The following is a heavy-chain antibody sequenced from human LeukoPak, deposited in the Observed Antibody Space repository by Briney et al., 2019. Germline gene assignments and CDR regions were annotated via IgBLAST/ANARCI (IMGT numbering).Heavy chain of an antibody. J-gene: IGHJ3*02. CDR2: INSDGSST. CDR1: GFTFSSYG. V-gene: IGHV3-74*01. D-gene: IGHD5-18*01. Sequence: PGGSLRLSCAASGFTFSSYGMSWVRQAPGKGLVWVSRINSDGSSTGHADSVKGRFTISRDNAKNTLYLQMNSLRAEDTAVYYCARARSSYGYGDAFDIWGQGTMVTVSS. CDR3: ARARSSYGYGDAFDI.